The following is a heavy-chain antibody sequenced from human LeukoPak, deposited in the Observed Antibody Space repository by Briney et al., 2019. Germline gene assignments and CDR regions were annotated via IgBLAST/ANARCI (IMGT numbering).Heavy chain of an antibody. J-gene: IGHJ4*02. V-gene: IGHV3-15*01. CDR2: IKSKTDGGTT. Sequence: GGSLRLSCAASGFTFSSYWMSWVRQAPGKGLEWVGRIKSKTDGGTTDYAAPVKGRFTISRDDSKNTLYLQMNSLKTEDTAVYYCTTDLRVGLGYSGSSDGDYWGQGTLVTVSS. CDR3: TTDLRVGLGYSGSSDGDY. D-gene: IGHD1-26*01. CDR1: GFTFSSYW.